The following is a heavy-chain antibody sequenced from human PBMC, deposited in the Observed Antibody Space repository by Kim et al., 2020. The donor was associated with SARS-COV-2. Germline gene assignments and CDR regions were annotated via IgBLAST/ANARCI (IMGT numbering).Heavy chain of an antibody. Sequence: GNEKDDVDSVKGRFTTSRGNAKNSLYMQMSSLRAEDTAVYYCARGLGLGYWGQGTLVTVSS. D-gene: IGHD3-22*01. J-gene: IGHJ4*02. V-gene: IGHV3-7*04. CDR2: GNEK. CDR3: ARGLGLGY.